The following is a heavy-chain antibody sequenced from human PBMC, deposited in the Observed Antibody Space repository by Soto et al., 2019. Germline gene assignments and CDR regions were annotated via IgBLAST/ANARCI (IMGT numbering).Heavy chain of an antibody. CDR1: GFTFSSYD. Sequence: GGSLRLSCAASGFTFSSYDMHGVRQATGKGLEWVSAIGTAGDTYYPGSVKGRFTISREIAKNSLYLQMNSLRAGDTAVYYCARALADRYYYGMEVWGQGTTVTVSS. CDR3: ARALADRYYYGMEV. CDR2: IGTAGDT. V-gene: IGHV3-13*01. J-gene: IGHJ6*02.